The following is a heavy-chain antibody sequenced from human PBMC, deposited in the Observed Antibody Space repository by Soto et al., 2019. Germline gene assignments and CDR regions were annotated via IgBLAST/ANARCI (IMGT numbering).Heavy chain of an antibody. V-gene: IGHV1-3*01. CDR3: ARDSATPFDY. Sequence: ASVKVSCKASGYTFTSYSMHWLRQAPGQRLEWMGWINAGNGNTKYSQKFQGRVTITRDKSTSTAYMELSSLRSEDTAVYYCARDSATPFDYWGQGTLVTVSS. CDR1: GYTFTSYS. J-gene: IGHJ4*02. CDR2: INAGNGNT. D-gene: IGHD2-15*01.